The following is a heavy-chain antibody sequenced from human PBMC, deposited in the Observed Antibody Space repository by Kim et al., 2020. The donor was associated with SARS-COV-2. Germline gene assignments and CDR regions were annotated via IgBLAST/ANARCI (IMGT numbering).Heavy chain of an antibody. CDR3: ARGNDWYAGAADA. V-gene: IGHV3-11*01. D-gene: IGHD2-21*01. J-gene: IGHJ5*02. CDR1: GFTLSDCY. Sequence: GGSLRLSCAASGFTLSDCYMSWIRQAPGRGLEWVSYISSRGSNTVYAASVKGRFTISRDSAKKSLYLQMNNLRAEDTAVYYCARGNDWYAGAADAWGQG. CDR2: ISSRGSNT.